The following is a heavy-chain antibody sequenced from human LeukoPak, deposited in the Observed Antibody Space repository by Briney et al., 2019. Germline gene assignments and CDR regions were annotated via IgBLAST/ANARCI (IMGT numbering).Heavy chain of an antibody. CDR3: VKESGPYGAFDI. CDR1: GFTFSSYA. V-gene: IGHV3-23*01. D-gene: IGHD4-17*01. CDR2: ISGNGGDT. Sequence: GGSLKLSCAASGFTFSSYALSWVRQAPGKGLEWVSAISGNGGDTYYADSVKGRSTISRDNSKNMLYLQMNSLRPEDTAVYYCVKESGPYGAFDIWGQGTMVTVSS. J-gene: IGHJ3*02.